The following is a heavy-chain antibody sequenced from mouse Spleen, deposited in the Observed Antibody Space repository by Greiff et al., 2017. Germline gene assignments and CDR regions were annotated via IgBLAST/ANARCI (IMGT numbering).Heavy chain of an antibody. V-gene: IGHV10-1*01. Sequence: GGGLVQPKGSLKLSCAASGFSFNTYAMNWVRQAPGKGLEWVARIRSKSNNYATYYADSVKDRFTISRDDSESMLYLQMNNLKTEDTAMYYCVRDYDRVYYAMDYWGQGTSVTVSS. CDR2: IRSKSNNYAT. CDR3: VRDYDRVYYAMDY. J-gene: IGHJ4*01. D-gene: IGHD2-4*01. CDR1: GFSFNTYA.